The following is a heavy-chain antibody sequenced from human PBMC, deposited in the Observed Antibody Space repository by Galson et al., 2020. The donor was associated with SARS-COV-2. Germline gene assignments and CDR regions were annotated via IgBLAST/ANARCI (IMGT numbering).Heavy chain of an antibody. D-gene: IGHD7-27*01. J-gene: IGHJ5*02. CDR2: IYSSGTT. CDR3: AGDTDVKGWGILFDA. Sequence: QAGGSLRLSCATSGFIANNNYMSWVRQAPGKGLEWVSSIYSSGTTYYADSVKGRFTISRDNSKNTLYRQKNSLNTEDTAVYYFAGDTDVKGWGILFDAWGQGTLVTVSS. V-gene: IGHV3-53*01. CDR1: GFIANNNY.